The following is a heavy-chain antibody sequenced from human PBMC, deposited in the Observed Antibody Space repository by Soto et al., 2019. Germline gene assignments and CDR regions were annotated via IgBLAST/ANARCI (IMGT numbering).Heavy chain of an antibody. CDR1: GGSINNYY. CDR3: ARRYGGNFDY. Sequence: SETLSLTCTVSGGSINNYYWSWIRQPPGKGLEWIGYIYFSGSTNYNPSLKSRVTISVDTSKNQFSLKLSSVTAADTAVYYCARRYGGNFDYWGQGTLVTVSS. D-gene: IGHD1-26*01. CDR2: IYFSGST. J-gene: IGHJ4*02. V-gene: IGHV4-59*01.